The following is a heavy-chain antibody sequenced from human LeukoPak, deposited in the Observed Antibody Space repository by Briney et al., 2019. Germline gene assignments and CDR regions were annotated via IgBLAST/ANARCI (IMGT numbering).Heavy chain of an antibody. Sequence: PVGSLRLSCAASGFTFNTDWMSWVRQAPGKGLGCVSTIKEDGSKQYYVDSVKGRFTISRDNDKKTLYLQMNGLRAEDTAVYYCARYRRNCDTTTCEFSWFDPWGQGTQVTVSS. CDR2: IKEDGSKQ. CDR3: ARYRRNCDTTTCEFSWFDP. J-gene: IGHJ5*02. CDR1: GFTFNTDW. V-gene: IGHV3-7*01. D-gene: IGHD2/OR15-2a*01.